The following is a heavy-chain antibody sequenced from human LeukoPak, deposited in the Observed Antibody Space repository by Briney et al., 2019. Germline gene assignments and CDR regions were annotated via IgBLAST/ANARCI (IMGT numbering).Heavy chain of an antibody. J-gene: IGHJ4*02. CDR2: ISGSGGNR. D-gene: IGHD4-11*01. CDR3: ASPPTVTTFDS. Sequence: GGSLRLSCAASEFSVGSNYMTWVRQAPGKGLEWVSSISGSGGNRYYADSVKGRFTISRDNSKNTLYLQMNSLRADDTAVYYCASPPTVTTFDSWGQGTLVTVSS. CDR1: EFSVGSNY. V-gene: IGHV3-23*01.